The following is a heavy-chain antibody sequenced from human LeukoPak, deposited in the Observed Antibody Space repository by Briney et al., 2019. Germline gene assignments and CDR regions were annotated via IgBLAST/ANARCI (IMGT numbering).Heavy chain of an antibody. CDR3: AVSYGGNYFDY. D-gene: IGHD4-23*01. CDR1: GGTFSSYA. J-gene: IGHJ4*02. V-gene: IGHV1-69*04. CDR2: IIPILGIA. Sequence: ASVKVSCKASGGTFSSYAISWVRQAPGQGLEWMGRIIPILGIANYAQKFQGRVTITADKSTSTAYMELSSLRSGDTAVYYCAVSYGGNYFDYWGQGTLVTVSS.